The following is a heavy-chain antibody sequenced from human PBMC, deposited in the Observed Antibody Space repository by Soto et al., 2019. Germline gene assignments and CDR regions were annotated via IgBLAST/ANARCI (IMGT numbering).Heavy chain of an antibody. CDR1: GVSLSDSS. CDR3: VKLGIAAAGTDF. CDR2: IRSKANNYAT. J-gene: IGHJ4*02. V-gene: IGHV3-73*01. Sequence: GGSLRLSCVASGVSLSDSSMHWVRQSSGKGLEWIGRIRSKANNYATAYIVSVKGRFTISRDDSKNTAYLQMNSLKTEDTAVYYCVKLGIAAAGTDFWGQGTLVTVSS. D-gene: IGHD6-13*01.